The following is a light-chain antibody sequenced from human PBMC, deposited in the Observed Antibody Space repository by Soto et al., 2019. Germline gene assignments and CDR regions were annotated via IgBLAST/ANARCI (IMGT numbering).Light chain of an antibody. V-gene: IGKV3-20*01. J-gene: IGKJ5*01. CDR1: HSVSSSY. CDR3: QQYGSSPPIT. Sequence: EIVLTQSPGTLSLSPGERATLSCRASHSVSSSYLAWYQQKPGQAPRLLIYGASSRATGIPDRFSGSGSGTDFTLTICRLEPEDFAVYYCQQYGSSPPITFGQGTRVEIK. CDR2: GAS.